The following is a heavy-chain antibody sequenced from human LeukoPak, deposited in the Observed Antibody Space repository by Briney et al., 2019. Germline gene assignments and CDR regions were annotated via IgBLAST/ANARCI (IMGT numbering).Heavy chain of an antibody. CDR1: GDTFTGYY. Sequence: ASVKVSCKASGDTFTGYYMHWVRQAPGQGLEWMGWINPNSGGTNYAQKFQGRVTMTRDTSISTAYMELSRLRSDDTAVYYCARVRGWEDNYFDYWGQGTLLTVSS. J-gene: IGHJ4*02. CDR2: INPNSGGT. V-gene: IGHV1-2*02. CDR3: ARVRGWEDNYFDY. D-gene: IGHD1-26*01.